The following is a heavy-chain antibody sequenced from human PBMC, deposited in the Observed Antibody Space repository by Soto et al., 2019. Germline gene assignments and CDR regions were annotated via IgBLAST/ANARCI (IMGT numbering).Heavy chain of an antibody. CDR1: GFTFSSYA. CDR3: ARSAGPSSHYFDY. J-gene: IGHJ4*02. Sequence: PGGSLRLSCAASGFTFSSYAMSWVRQAPGKGLEWVSAISGSGGSTYYADSVKGRFTISRDSAKNSLYLQMNSLRAEDTAVYCCARSAGPSSHYFDYWGQGTLVTVSS. D-gene: IGHD6-6*01. V-gene: IGHV3-23*01. CDR2: ISGSGGST.